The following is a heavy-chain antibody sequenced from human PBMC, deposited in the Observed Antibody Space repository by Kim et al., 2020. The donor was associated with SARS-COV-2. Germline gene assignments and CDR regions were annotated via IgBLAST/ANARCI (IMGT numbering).Heavy chain of an antibody. V-gene: IGHV1-18*04. CDR3: ARDFYRGYLPGPTVWGDYYYYGMDV. CDR1: GYAFTSYG. Sequence: ASVKVSCKASGYAFTSYGISWVRQAPGQGLEWMGWISAYNGNTNYAQKLQGRVTMTTDTSTSTAYMELRSLRSDDTAVYYCARDFYRGYLPGPTVWGDYYYYGMDVWGQGTTVTVSS. CDR2: ISAYNGNT. J-gene: IGHJ6*02. D-gene: IGHD3-10*01.